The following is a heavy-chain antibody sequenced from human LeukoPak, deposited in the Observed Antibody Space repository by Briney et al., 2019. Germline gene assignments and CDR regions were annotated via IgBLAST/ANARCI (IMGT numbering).Heavy chain of an antibody. CDR2: ISSGGDSI. V-gene: IGHV3-11*04. CDR1: GITFSDHY. D-gene: IGHD2-15*01. Sequence: KPGGSLRLSCAASGITFSDHYMSWIRQAPGKGLEWLSYISSGGDSIYYADSVKGRFTISRDNAKNSVSLQMNSLRAEDTAVYYCARDAFVWEVAASYFDYWGQGTLVTVSS. J-gene: IGHJ4*02. CDR3: ARDAFVWEVAASYFDY.